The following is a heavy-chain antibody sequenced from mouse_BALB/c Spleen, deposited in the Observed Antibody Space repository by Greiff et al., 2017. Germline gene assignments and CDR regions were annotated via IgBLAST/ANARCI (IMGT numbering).Heavy chain of an antibody. CDR2: IWAGGST. J-gene: IGHJ2*01. V-gene: IGHV2-9*02. Sequence: VQRVESGPGLVAPSQSLSITCTVSGFSLTSYGVHWVRQPPGKGLEWLGVIWAGGSTNYNSALMSRLSISKDNSKSQVFLKMNSLQTDDTAMYYCARENGNYPVVNFDYWGQGTTLTVSS. CDR1: GFSLTSYG. CDR3: ARENGNYPVVNFDY. D-gene: IGHD2-1*01.